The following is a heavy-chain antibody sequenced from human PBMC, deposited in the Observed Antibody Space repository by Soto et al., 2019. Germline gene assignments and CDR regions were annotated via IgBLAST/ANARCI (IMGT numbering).Heavy chain of an antibody. D-gene: IGHD2-21*02. J-gene: IGHJ3*02. Sequence: QVQLQESGPGLVKPSQTLSLTCTVSGGSISSGGYYWSWIRQHPGKGLEAIGYIYYSGSTYYNPSLESRVTRSVDTSKNQVSLKVSSVTAAETAVYYCARSRGVVTALSAFDIWGQGTIVTVSS. V-gene: IGHV4-31*03. CDR1: GGSISSGGYY. CDR2: IYYSGST. CDR3: ARSRGVVTALSAFDI.